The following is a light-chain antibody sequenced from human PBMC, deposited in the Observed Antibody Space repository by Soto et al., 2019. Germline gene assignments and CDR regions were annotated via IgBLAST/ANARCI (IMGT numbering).Light chain of an antibody. CDR3: LQYNSYSHWT. CDR1: QSISKW. Sequence: DIQMTQSPSTLSAFVGDRVTITCRASQSISKWLAWYQQKPGKAPKLLMYQASTLQSGVPSRFRGSGYGTDFTLTIRNLQPDDFATYYCLQYNSYSHWTFGQGTKVELK. V-gene: IGKV1-5*03. J-gene: IGKJ1*01. CDR2: QAS.